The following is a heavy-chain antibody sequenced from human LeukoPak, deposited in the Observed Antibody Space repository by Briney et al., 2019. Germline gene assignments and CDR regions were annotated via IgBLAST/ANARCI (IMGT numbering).Heavy chain of an antibody. V-gene: IGHV3-30*18. CDR1: GFTFSSYG. CDR2: ISYDGSNK. D-gene: IGHD7-27*01. J-gene: IGHJ4*02. CDR3: AKGASSYWGLPDYTFDY. Sequence: GGSLRLSCAASGFTFSSYGMHWVRQAPGKGLEWVAVISYDGSNKYYADSVKARFTISRDNSKNTLYLQMNSLRADDTAVYYCAKGASSYWGLPDYTFDYWGQGTLVTVSS.